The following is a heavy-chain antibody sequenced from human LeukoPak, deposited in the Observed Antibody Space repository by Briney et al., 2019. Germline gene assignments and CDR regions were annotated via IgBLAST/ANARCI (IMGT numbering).Heavy chain of an antibody. CDR2: IYYSGST. J-gene: IGHJ5*02. Sequence: SETLSLTCTVSRGSISSCYWSWIRQPPGKGLEWIGYIYYSGSTNYNPSLKSRVTISVDTSKNQSSLKLSSVTAADTAVYYCARHGTTGTNLNWFDPWGQGTLVTV. CDR3: ARHGTTGTNLNWFDP. V-gene: IGHV4-59*01. D-gene: IGHD1-1*01. CDR1: RGSISSCY.